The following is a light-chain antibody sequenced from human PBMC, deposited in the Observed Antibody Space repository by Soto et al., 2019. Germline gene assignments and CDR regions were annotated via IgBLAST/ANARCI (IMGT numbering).Light chain of an antibody. CDR3: QQSYSTSPIT. Sequence: DIQMTQSPSSLSASVGDRVTMTCRASETISTFLNWYQHKPGKAPKLLIYAASRLQSGVQSRFSGSGSGTDFTLTINDLQPEDFASYYCQQSYSTSPITFGHGTRLE. V-gene: IGKV1-39*01. CDR1: ETISTF. CDR2: AAS. J-gene: IGKJ5*01.